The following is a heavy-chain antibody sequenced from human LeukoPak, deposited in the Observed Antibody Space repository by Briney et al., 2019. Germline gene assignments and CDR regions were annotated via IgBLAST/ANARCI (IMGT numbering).Heavy chain of an antibody. V-gene: IGHV3-53*04. CDR2: IYSGGST. D-gene: IGHD3-3*01. CDR1: GFTFSSYS. J-gene: IGHJ5*02. CDR3: ARAVSGDFWSGYLFDP. Sequence: GGSLRLSCAASGFTFSSYSMTWVRQAPGKGLEWVSVIYSGGSTYYADSVKGRFTISRHNSKNTLYLQMNSLRAEDTAVYYCARAVSGDFWSGYLFDPWGQGTLVTVSS.